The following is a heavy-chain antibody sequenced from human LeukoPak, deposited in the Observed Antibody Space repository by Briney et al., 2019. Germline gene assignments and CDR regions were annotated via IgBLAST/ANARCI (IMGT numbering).Heavy chain of an antibody. V-gene: IGHV4-59*01. CDR3: ARFGSGGNLGN. CDR1: GGSISYYY. Sequence: PSETLSLTCSVSGGSISYYYWSWIRQPPGKGLEWIGYIYYTGSTNYNPSLKSRVTISVDTSKNQFSLKLNSVTAADTAVYYCARFGSGGNLGNWGQGTLVTVSS. J-gene: IGHJ4*02. CDR2: IYYTGST. D-gene: IGHD2-15*01.